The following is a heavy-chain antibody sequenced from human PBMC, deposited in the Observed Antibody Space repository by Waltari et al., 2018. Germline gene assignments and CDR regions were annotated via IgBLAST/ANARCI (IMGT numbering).Heavy chain of an antibody. D-gene: IGHD3-22*01. J-gene: IGHJ4*02. CDR2: ISSDGRNK. V-gene: IGHV3-30*01. Sequence: VAVISSDGRNKYYADSLKGRFTISRDNSKNTLYLQINSLRAEDTAVYYCARESSGYYPYFDYWGQGTLVTVSS. CDR3: ARESSGYYPYFDY.